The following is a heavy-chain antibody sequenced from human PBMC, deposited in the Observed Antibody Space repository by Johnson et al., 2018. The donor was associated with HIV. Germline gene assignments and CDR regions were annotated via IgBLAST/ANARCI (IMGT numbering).Heavy chain of an antibody. CDR2: MWYDGSNK. Sequence: QVQLVESGGGVVQPGRSLRLSCAASGFTFSTYGMHWVRQAPGKGLEWVAIMWYDGSNKYYADAVKGRFTISRDNSKNTLYLQMNSLRAEDTAVYYCARDRLEWLSYDAFDIWGQGTMVTVSS. CDR3: ARDRLEWLSYDAFDI. D-gene: IGHD3-3*01. V-gene: IGHV3-30*19. J-gene: IGHJ3*02. CDR1: GFTFSTYG.